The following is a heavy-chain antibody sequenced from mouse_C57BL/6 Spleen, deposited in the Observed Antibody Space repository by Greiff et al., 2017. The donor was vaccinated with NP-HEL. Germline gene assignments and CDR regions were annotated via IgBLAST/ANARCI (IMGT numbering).Heavy chain of an antibody. CDR1: GFSLTSYG. D-gene: IGHD2-5*01. V-gene: IGHV2-3*01. Sequence: QVQLQQSGPGLVAPSQSLSITCTVSGFSLTSYGLSWVRQPPGKGLEWLGVIWGDGSTNYHSALISRLSISKDNSKSQVFLKLSSLRTDDTATYYCAKDSNYWYFDVWGTGTTVTVSS. J-gene: IGHJ1*03. CDR2: IWGDGST. CDR3: AKDSNYWYFDV.